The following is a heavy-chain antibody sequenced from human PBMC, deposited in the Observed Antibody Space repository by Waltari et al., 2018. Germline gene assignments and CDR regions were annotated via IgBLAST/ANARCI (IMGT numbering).Heavy chain of an antibody. V-gene: IGHV3-21*02. Sequence: EVQLVGSGGGLVKPGGSLRLSCAASAFTFSGYTMNWVGQAPGKGREWASSISGGCSYTYYAYSAKCRCTNSTDNVKNSPYLQMNSLRVEDTAVYYCAREWGVMIGTAAYYLDHWTQGTLVTVSS. CDR2: ISGGCSYT. J-gene: IGHJ4*02. CDR1: AFTFSGYT. D-gene: IGHD3-16*01. CDR3: AREWGVMIGTAAYYLDH.